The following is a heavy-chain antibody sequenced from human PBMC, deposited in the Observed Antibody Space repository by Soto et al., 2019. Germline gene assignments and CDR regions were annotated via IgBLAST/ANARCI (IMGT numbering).Heavy chain of an antibody. D-gene: IGHD3-3*01. CDR3: AKGHDSRSSYSYYYGMYV. CDR1: GFTFNKYA. V-gene: IGHV3-23*01. CDR2: ISRSGGNT. J-gene: IGHJ6*02. Sequence: GGSLRLSCAASGFTFNKYAMNWVRQAPGKGLEWVSGISRSGGNTAYGDSVKGRFTISRDNSKNTLYLQMNSLRADDAAVYFCAKGHDSRSSYSYYYGMYVWRQGTRVTVSS.